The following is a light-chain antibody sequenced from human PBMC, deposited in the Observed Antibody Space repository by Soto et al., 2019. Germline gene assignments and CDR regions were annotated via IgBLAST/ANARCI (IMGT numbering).Light chain of an antibody. Sequence: DIQMTQSPSSLSASVGDRVTITGRASQTINNFLSWYQQKPGKPPKLLIYGASRLQSGVPSRFSGSGSGTDFILTISDLQAEDSASYFCQQSSSTPYIFRQGTTLEVK. CDR3: QQSSSTPYI. CDR1: QTINNF. J-gene: IGKJ2*01. CDR2: GAS. V-gene: IGKV1-39*01.